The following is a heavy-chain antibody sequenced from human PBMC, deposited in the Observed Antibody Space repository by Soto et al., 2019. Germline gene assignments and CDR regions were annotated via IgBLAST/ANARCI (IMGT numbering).Heavy chain of an antibody. D-gene: IGHD5-18*01. V-gene: IGHV3-21*06. CDR3: ASAGYNYGMEH. Sequence: GGSLRLSCATSRFTFSVFNMNWVRQAPGKGLEWLASISANSVYIYYADSVRGRFTISRDNAENSLYLQMTSLREDDTALYYCASAGYNYGMEHWGQGTQVTV. J-gene: IGHJ4*02. CDR1: RFTFSVFN. CDR2: ISANSVYI.